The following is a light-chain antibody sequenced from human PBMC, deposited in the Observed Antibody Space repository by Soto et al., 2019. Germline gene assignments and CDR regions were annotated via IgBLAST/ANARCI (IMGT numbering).Light chain of an antibody. J-gene: IGKJ2*01. CDR3: QQYISYPYT. Sequence: DIQMTQFPSTLSASVGDRVTITCRASQTTNTWLAWYQQKPGTAPKLLIYDASSSEGGVPSRFSASGSGTEFTLTISSLQPDDLATYYCQQYISYPYTFGQGTKVDIK. V-gene: IGKV1-5*01. CDR1: QTTNTW. CDR2: DAS.